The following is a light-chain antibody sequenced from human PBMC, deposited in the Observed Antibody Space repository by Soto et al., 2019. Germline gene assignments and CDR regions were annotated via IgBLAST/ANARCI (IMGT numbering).Light chain of an antibody. V-gene: IGKV3-11*01. CDR3: HQRSKWPQT. Sequence: DIVLTQYPATLSLSPGERATLSCRASQSVTTHLAWYQHIRSQAPRLLIYDASTRAPGIPPRFSGSGSGTDFTLPISSLEPEDSAVYYCHQRSKWPQTFGQGTTVEIK. CDR2: DAS. CDR1: QSVTTH. J-gene: IGKJ1*01.